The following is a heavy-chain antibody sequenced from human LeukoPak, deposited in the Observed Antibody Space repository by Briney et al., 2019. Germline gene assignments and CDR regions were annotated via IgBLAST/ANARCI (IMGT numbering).Heavy chain of an antibody. Sequence: SVKVSCKASGGTFSSYAISWVRQAPGQGLEWMGGIIPIFGTANYAQKLQGRVTMTTDTSTSTAYMELRSLRSDDTAVYYCARVAVAGIDYWGQGTLVTVSS. V-gene: IGHV1-69*05. D-gene: IGHD6-19*01. CDR2: IIPIFGTA. CDR1: GGTFSSYA. CDR3: ARVAVAGIDY. J-gene: IGHJ4*02.